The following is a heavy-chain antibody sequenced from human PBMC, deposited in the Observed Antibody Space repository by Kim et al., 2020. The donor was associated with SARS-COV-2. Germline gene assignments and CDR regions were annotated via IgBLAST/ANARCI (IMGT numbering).Heavy chain of an antibody. J-gene: IGHJ5*01. CDR1: GGSISSSNW. CDR3: ARDPEAVAGPYNWFDS. D-gene: IGHD6-19*01. V-gene: IGHV4-4*02. CDR2: IYHSGST. Sequence: SETLSLTCAVSGGSISSSNWWSWVRQPPGKGLEWIGEIYHSGSTNYNPSLKSRVTISVDKSKNQFSLKLSSVTAADTAVYYCARDPEAVAGPYNWFDSWGQGTLVTVSS.